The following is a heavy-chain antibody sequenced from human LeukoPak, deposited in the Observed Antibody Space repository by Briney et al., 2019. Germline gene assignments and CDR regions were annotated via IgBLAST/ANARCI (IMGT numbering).Heavy chain of an antibody. CDR2: ISGSGGST. CDR1: GFTFSSYA. V-gene: IGHV3-23*01. J-gene: IGHJ4*02. Sequence: GGSLRLSCAASGFTFSSYAMSWVRQAPGKGLEWVSAISGSGGSTYYADSVKGRFTISRDNSKNTLYLQMNSLRAEDTAVYYCAKDWYYDYVWGSYRNERVVDYWGQGTLVTVSS. CDR3: AKDWYYDYVWGSYRNERVVDY. D-gene: IGHD3-16*02.